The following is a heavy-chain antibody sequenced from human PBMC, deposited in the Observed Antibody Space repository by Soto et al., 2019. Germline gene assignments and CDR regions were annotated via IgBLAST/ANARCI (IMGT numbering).Heavy chain of an antibody. J-gene: IGHJ6*02. CDR1: GYTFTSYW. V-gene: IGHV5-51*01. CDR2: IYPSVSDI. CDR3: VRRPWEQRHGMDV. Sequence: GESLKISCKGSGYTFTSYWIGWVRQMPGKGLEWMGIIYPSVSDIRYSPSFQGQVTISADKSINTAYLQWSSLKASDSAIYYCVRRPWEQRHGMDVWGQETTVTVSS. D-gene: IGHD6-25*01.